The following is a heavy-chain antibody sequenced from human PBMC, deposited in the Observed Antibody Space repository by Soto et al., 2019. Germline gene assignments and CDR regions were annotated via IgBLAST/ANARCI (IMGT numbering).Heavy chain of an antibody. D-gene: IGHD5-18*01. CDR3: ARGDPRYSYGWTPGYYYGMDV. CDR1: GYTFTSYY. CDR2: INPSGGST. J-gene: IGHJ6*02. V-gene: IGHV1-46*01. Sequence: ASVKVSCKASGYTFTSYYMHWVRQAPGQGLEWMGIINPSGGSTSYAQKFQGRVTMTRDTSTSTVYMELSSLRSEDTAVYYCARGDPRYSYGWTPGYYYGMDVWGQGTTVTVSS.